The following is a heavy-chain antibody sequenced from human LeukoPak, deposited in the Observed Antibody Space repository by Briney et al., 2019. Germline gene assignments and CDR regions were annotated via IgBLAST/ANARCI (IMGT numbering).Heavy chain of an antibody. J-gene: IGHJ4*02. V-gene: IGHV5-51*01. CDR1: GYIFTSYW. D-gene: IGHD6-19*01. Sequence: GEALKIFCKGSGYIFTSYWNGWVRQMPGKGLEGSGFVYPGDSDTRYSPSFQGQVTFSADKSISTASLQWNSLKASDTAMYYCARRAVSSDWYYFDYWGQGTLVTVYS. CDR2: VYPGDSDT. CDR3: ARRAVSSDWYYFDY.